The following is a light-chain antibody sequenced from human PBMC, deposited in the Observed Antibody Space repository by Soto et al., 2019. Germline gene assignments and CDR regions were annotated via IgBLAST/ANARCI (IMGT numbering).Light chain of an antibody. J-gene: IGKJ5*01. CDR1: QSVSSSY. CDR3: QQYGSSLIT. CDR2: GAS. V-gene: IGKV3-20*01. Sequence: DIVLTQSPGTLSLSPGERATLSCMASQSVSSSYLAWYQQKPGQAPRLLIYGASSRATGIPDRFSGSGSGTDFTLTISRLEPEDFAVYYCQQYGSSLITFGHGTRLEIK.